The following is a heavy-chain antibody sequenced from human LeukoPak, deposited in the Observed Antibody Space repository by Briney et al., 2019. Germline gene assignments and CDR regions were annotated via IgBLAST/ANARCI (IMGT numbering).Heavy chain of an antibody. D-gene: IGHD3-22*01. Sequence: HGASVKVSCKASGYTYTNYGIHWVRQAPGQGLEWVGWISAYNGNTNYAQRFQVQGRVTMTTDISTSTAYMELRSLRSDDTAVYYCARGHSVGYNSSGYYYYWGQGTLVTVSS. CDR2: ISAYNGNT. CDR1: GYTYTNYG. J-gene: IGHJ4*02. CDR3: ARGHSVGYNSSGYYYY. V-gene: IGHV1-18*01.